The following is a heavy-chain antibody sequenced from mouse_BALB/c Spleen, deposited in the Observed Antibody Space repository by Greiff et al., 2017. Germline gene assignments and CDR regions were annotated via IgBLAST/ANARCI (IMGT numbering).Heavy chain of an antibody. J-gene: IGHJ2*01. CDR2: ISCYNGAT. V-gene: IGHV1S34*01. D-gene: IGHD2-4*01. Sequence: LVKTGASVKISCKASGYSFTGYYMHWVKQSHGKSLEWIGYISCYNGATSYNQKFKGKATFTVDTSSSTAYMQFNSLTSEDSAVYYCARSGIYYDYDGRGGYYFDYWGQGTTLTVSS. CDR1: GYSFTGYY. CDR3: ARSGIYYDYDGRGGYYFDY.